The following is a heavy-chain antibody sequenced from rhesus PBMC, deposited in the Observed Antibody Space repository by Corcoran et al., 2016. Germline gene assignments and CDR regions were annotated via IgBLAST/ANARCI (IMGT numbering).Heavy chain of an antibody. CDR1: GGSITSYW. J-gene: IGHJ4*01. Sequence: QVQLQESGPGLVKPSETLSLTCAVSGGSITSYWWTWIRQPPGKGLEWIGEIRCNSCSTSYNPSLKRRVIIAKDASKKRFSLQLSSVTAADTAVYYCAMEWLNWGQGVLVTVSS. V-gene: IGHV4-80*01. CDR3: AMEWLN. D-gene: IGHD2-33*01. CDR2: IRCNSCST.